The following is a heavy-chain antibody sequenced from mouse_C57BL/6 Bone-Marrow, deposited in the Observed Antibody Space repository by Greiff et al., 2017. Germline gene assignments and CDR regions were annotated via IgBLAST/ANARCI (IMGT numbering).Heavy chain of an antibody. J-gene: IGHJ2*01. CDR3: SSVC. Sequence: VQLQESGAELVRPGASVKLSCTASGFNIKDDYMHWVKQRPEQGLEWIGWIDPENGDTEYASNFQGKATITADTSSNTAYLQLSSLTSYDTAVYYCSSVCWGQGTTLTVSS. V-gene: IGHV14-4*01. CDR1: GFNIKDDY. CDR2: IDPENGDT.